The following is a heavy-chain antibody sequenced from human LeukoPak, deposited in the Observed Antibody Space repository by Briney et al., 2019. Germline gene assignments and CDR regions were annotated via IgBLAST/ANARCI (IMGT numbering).Heavy chain of an antibody. CDR3: AREVQLWFAGPHRYFDY. D-gene: IGHD5-18*01. CDR1: GGSFSGYY. CDR2: INHSGST. Sequence: SETLSLTCAVYGGSFSGYYWSWIRQPPGKGLEWIGEINHSGSTNYNPSLKSQVTISVDTSKNQFSLKLSSVTAADTAVYYCAREVQLWFAGPHRYFDYWGQGTLVTVSS. V-gene: IGHV4-34*01. J-gene: IGHJ4*02.